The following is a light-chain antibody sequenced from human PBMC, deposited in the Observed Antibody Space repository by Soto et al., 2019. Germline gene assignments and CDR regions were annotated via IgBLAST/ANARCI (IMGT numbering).Light chain of an antibody. V-gene: IGKV1-39*01. J-gene: IGKJ1*01. CDR1: QSINTY. CDR2: AAS. Sequence: DIQMTQSLSSLSASVGDRVTITCRASQSINTYLNWYQQKPGKAPKLLIYAASRLQSGVPSRFTGSGSGTDFTLTISSLQPEDFATYWCQQSFSSPWTFGQGTKVEIK. CDR3: QQSFSSPWT.